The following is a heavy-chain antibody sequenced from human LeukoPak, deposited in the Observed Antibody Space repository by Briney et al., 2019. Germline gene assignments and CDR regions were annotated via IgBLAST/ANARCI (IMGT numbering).Heavy chain of an antibody. J-gene: IGHJ4*02. V-gene: IGHV3-74*01. Sequence: GESLRLSCAASGFTFNSYWMHWVRQAPGKGLVWVSRIDEDGKTIDYADSVKGRFTISRDNAKDPLYLQMSSLRDEDTAVYYCVSDFCGGDHQWGRGTLVTVSS. CDR2: IDEDGKTI. CDR3: VSDFCGGDHQ. CDR1: GFTFNSYW. D-gene: IGHD2-21*02.